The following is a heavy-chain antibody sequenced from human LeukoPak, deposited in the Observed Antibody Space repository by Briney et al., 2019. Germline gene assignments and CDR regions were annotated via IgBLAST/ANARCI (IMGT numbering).Heavy chain of an antibody. Sequence: KASETLPLTCTVSGGSISSSSYYWGWIRQPPGKGLEYIGSIHYSGSTYYNPSLKSRVTISVDTSKNQFSLKLSSVTAADTAVYYCARHERGSTNWFDPWGQGTLVTVSS. D-gene: IGHD3-16*01. V-gene: IGHV4-39*01. CDR1: GGSISSSSYY. J-gene: IGHJ5*02. CDR3: ARHERGSTNWFDP. CDR2: IHYSGST.